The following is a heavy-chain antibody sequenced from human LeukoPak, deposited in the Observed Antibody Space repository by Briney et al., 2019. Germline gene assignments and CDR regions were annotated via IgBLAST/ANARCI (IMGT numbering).Heavy chain of an antibody. CDR2: IYYSGST. D-gene: IGHD3-9*01. V-gene: IGHV4-39*07. Sequence: SETLSLTCTVSGGSTSSSSYYWGWIRQPPGKGLEWIGSIYYSGSTYYNPSLKSRVTISVDTSKNQFSLKLSSVTAADTAVYYCARDADYDILTGFKRDAFDIWGQGTMVTVSS. CDR1: GGSTSSSSYY. CDR3: ARDADYDILTGFKRDAFDI. J-gene: IGHJ3*02.